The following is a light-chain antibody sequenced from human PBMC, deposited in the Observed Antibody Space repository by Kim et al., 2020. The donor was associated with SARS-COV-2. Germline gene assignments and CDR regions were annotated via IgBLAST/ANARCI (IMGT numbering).Light chain of an antibody. V-gene: IGKV3-20*01. CDR2: GAS. CDR1: QSVSSSY. CDR3: QQYGSSPPIT. J-gene: IGKJ5*01. Sequence: EIVLTQSPGTLSLSPGERATLSCRASQSVSSSYLAWYQQKPGQAPRLLIYGASSRATGIPDRFSGSGSGTGFTLTISRLEPEDFAVYYCQQYGSSPPITFGRGTRLEIK.